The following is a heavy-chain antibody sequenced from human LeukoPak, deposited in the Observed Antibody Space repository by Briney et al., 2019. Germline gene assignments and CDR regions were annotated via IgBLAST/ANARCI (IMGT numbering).Heavy chain of an antibody. V-gene: IGHV3-21*01. J-gene: IGHJ4*02. D-gene: IGHD6-6*01. CDR3: ARDLDYSSSSTY. CDR1: GFTFSRYS. CDR2: ISSSSSYI. Sequence: GGSLRLSCTAPGFTFSRYSMNWVRQAPGRGLEWVSSISSSSSYIYYADSVKGRFTISRDNAKNSLYLQMNSLRAEDTAGYCCARDLDYSSSSTYWGQGTLVTVSS.